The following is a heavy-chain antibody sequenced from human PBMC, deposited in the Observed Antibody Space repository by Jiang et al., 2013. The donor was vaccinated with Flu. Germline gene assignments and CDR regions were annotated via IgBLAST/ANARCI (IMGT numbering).Heavy chain of an antibody. J-gene: IGHJ4*02. CDR1: GFSVISNY. Sequence: QLLESGGGLIQPGGSLRLSCAVSGFSVISNYVSWVRQAPGKGLEWVSTFYTGGTTQYADSVRGRFTISRDSSQNTLYLEMNSPRAEDTAVYYCARDAHLTYSGSYHNFDYWGQGTLVIVSS. CDR2: FYTGGTT. CDR3: ARDAHLTYSGSYHNFDY. D-gene: IGHD1-26*01. V-gene: IGHV3-53*01.